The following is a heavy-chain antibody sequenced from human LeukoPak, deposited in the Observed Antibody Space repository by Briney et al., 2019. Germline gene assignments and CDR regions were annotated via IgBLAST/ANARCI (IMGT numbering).Heavy chain of an antibody. CDR1: GVSITTSGFY. J-gene: IGHJ4*02. Sequence: SETLSLTCTVSGVSITTSGFYYSWIRQPLGKGLEWLGYIYQSGGTFYDPSLKSRISISIDRPKNQFSLKMNSVSAADTAVYYCARGTNPLYNWQHEGFDYWGQGALIAVSS. CDR3: ARGTNPLYNWQHEGFDY. CDR2: IYQSGGT. D-gene: IGHD1-20*01. V-gene: IGHV4-30-2*01.